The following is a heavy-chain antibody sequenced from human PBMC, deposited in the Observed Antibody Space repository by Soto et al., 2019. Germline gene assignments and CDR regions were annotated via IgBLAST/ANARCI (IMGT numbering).Heavy chain of an antibody. V-gene: IGHV3-30-3*01. CDR1: GFTFSSYA. CDR3: ARDNLYYYDSSGYYSRDGMDV. CDR2: ISYDGSNK. J-gene: IGHJ6*02. Sequence: AGGSLRLSCAASGFTFSSYAMHWVRQAPGKGLEWVAVISYDGSNKYYADSVKGRFTISRDNSKNTLYLQMNSLRAEDTAVYYCARDNLYYYDSSGYYSRDGMDVWGQGTTVTVSS. D-gene: IGHD3-22*01.